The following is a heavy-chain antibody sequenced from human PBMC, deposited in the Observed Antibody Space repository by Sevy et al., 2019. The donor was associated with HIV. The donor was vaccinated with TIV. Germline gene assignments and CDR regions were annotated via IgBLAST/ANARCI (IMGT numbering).Heavy chain of an antibody. CDR3: ARDPSRGFEDAFDI. J-gene: IGHJ3*02. V-gene: IGHV3-33*01. CDR2: IWYDGSNK. CDR1: GFTFSSYG. D-gene: IGHD2-15*01. Sequence: GGSLRLSCAASGFTFSSYGMHWVRQAPGKGLEWVAVIWYDGSNKYYADSVKGRFTISRDNPKNTLYLQMNSLRAEDTAVYYCARDPSRGFEDAFDIWGQGTMVTVSS.